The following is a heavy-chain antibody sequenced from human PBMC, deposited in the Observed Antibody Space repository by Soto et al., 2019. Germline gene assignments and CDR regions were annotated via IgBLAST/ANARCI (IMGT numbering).Heavy chain of an antibody. Sequence: AESLKISCKGSGYSFTSDWIGWVRQMPGKGLEWMGIIYPGDSDTRYSPSFQGQVTISADKSISTAYLQWSSLKASDTAMYYCARARIVGATGFDYWGQGTLVTVSS. CDR2: IYPGDSDT. D-gene: IGHD1-26*01. V-gene: IGHV5-51*01. CDR3: ARARIVGATGFDY. CDR1: GYSFTSDW. J-gene: IGHJ4*02.